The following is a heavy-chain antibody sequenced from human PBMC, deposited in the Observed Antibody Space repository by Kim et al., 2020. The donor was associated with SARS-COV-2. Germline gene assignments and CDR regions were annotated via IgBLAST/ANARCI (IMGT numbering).Heavy chain of an antibody. D-gene: IGHD3-10*01. V-gene: IGHV3-48*03. J-gene: IGHJ4*02. CDR3: ARALLVEDYDGFY. Sequence: YADSVKRRFTISRDNAKNSLYLQMNGLRADDTAVYYCARALLVEDYDGFYCRQGTLVTVSS.